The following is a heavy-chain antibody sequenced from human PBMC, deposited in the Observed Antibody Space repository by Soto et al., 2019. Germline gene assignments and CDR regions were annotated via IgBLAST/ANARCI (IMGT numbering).Heavy chain of an antibody. Sequence: GGSLRLSCSASGFTFSNYFMSWIRQAPGKGLEWISYISRSADYTDYADTVKGRFTISRDNAKNSLFLQMNSLRAEDTAVYYCARDQGENYDSSGYYSKWGQGTLVTVSS. CDR1: GFTFSNYF. CDR3: ARDQGENYDSSGYYSK. V-gene: IGHV3-11*05. J-gene: IGHJ4*02. D-gene: IGHD3-22*01. CDR2: ISRSADYT.